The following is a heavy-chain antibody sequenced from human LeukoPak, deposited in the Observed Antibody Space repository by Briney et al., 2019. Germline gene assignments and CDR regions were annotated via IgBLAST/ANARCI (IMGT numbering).Heavy chain of an antibody. CDR2: VYYSGST. V-gene: IGHV4-59*08. CDR1: GTSISSYY. J-gene: IGHJ4*02. Sequence: SSETLSLTCTVSGTSISSYYWSWIRQPPGKGLEGIGYVYYSGSTNYNPSLKGRVTISLDTSKIQFSLKLSSVTAADAAVYYCARHDSAYSFDYWGQGALVTVSS. D-gene: IGHD2-15*01. CDR3: ARHDSAYSFDY.